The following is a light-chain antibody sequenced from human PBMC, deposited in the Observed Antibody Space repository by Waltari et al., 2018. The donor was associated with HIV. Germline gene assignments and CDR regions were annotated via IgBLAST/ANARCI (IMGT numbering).Light chain of an antibody. J-gene: IGKJ2*01. Sequence: AIQLAQSPSSLSAYVGDRVTSTCRASQGVRNALAGYPQKPGRPPKLLIYDASTLEGGVPSRFSGSLSGTDFNLTISNLQPEDSATYYCQQFRTYPRTFGQGATLEIK. CDR2: DAS. CDR3: QQFRTYPRT. V-gene: IGKV1-13*02. CDR1: QGVRNA.